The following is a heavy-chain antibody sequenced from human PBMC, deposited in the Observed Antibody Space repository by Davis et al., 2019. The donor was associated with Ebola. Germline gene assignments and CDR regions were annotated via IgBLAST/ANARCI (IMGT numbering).Heavy chain of an antibody. D-gene: IGHD6-19*01. CDR2: IHYGGST. CDR3: ARLSSSVAGLY. CDR1: GGSIGSTTHY. V-gene: IGHV4-39*01. Sequence: SETLSLTCTVSGGSIGSTTHYWGWIRQPPGKGLEWIGSIHYGGSTYYTPSLKSRVIISVDTSRKQFSLNLSSVTAADTAIYYCARLSSSVAGLYWGQGILVTVSS. J-gene: IGHJ4*02.